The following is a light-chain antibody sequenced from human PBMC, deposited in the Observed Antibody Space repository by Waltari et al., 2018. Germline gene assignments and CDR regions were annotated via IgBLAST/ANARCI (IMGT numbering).Light chain of an antibody. J-gene: IGLJ1*01. V-gene: IGLV2-23*02. Sequence: QSALTQPASVSGSPGQSTPHSCTGSRSDVGSSNLVTWYLQHPGKAPKLIIYEVSKRPSGVSNRFSGSKSGNTASLTISGLQAEDEADYYCYSYAGGSVFGTGTKVTVL. CDR1: RSDVGSSNL. CDR2: EVS. CDR3: YSYAGGSV.